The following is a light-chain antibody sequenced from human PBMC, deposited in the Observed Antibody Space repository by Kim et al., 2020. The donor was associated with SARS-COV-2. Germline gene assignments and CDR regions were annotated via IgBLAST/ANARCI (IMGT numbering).Light chain of an antibody. CDR1: KLGDKY. Sequence: SVTPGQTASITCSGDKLGDKYACWYQQKPGQSPVLVIYQDSKRPSGIPARFSGSNSGNTATLTISGTQAMDEADYYCQAWDSSTEVVGTGTKVTVL. CDR3: QAWDSSTEV. V-gene: IGLV3-1*01. CDR2: QDS. J-gene: IGLJ1*01.